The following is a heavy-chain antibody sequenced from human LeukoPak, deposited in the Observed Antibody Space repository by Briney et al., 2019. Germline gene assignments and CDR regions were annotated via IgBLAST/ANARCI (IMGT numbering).Heavy chain of an antibody. CDR3: ANSIDFDYGDYYFDY. Sequence: SETLSLTCTVSSGSISSGSYYWSWIRQPAGKGLEWIGRIYTSGSTNYNPSLKSRVTISLDTSKNQFSLKLSSVTAADTAVYYCANSIDFDYGDYYFDYWGQGALVTISS. J-gene: IGHJ4*02. CDR2: IYTSGST. D-gene: IGHD4-17*01. V-gene: IGHV4-61*02. CDR1: SGSISSGSYY.